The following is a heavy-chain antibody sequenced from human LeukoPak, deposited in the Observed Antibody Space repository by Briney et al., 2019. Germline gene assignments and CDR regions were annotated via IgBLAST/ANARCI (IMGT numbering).Heavy chain of an antibody. Sequence: GASVKVSCRASGYTFTDYYIHWVRLAPGQGLEWVGWIIPNSGGTRYAQKFQGRVTMTSDTSISTAYMELRSLRFDDTAVYYCARASRFDGSGSPWWFDPWGLGTLVTVSS. CDR1: GYTFTDYY. CDR3: ARASRFDGSGSPWWFDP. CDR2: IIPNSGGT. V-gene: IGHV1-2*02. J-gene: IGHJ5*02. D-gene: IGHD3-10*01.